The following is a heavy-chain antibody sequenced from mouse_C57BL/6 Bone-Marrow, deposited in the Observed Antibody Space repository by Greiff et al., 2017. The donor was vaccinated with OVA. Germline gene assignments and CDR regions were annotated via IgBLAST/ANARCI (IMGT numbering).Heavy chain of an antibody. CDR1: GYTFTSYG. V-gene: IGHV1-81*01. Sequence: QVHVKQSGAELARPGASVKLSCKASGYTFTSYGISWVKQRTGQGLEWIGEIYPRSGNTYYNEKFKGKATLTADKSSSTAYMELRSLTSEDSAVYFCARPPYYGSSYCYWGQGTTLTVSS. J-gene: IGHJ2*01. CDR3: ARPPYYGSSYCY. CDR2: IYPRSGNT. D-gene: IGHD1-1*01.